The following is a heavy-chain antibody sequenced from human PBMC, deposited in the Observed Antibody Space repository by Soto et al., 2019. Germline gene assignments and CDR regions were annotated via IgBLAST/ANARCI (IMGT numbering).Heavy chain of an antibody. J-gene: IGHJ4*02. CDR3: ARGGLYQTYYFDY. CDR1: GYTLTELS. V-gene: IGHV1-69*13. Sequence: SVKVSCKVSGYTLTELSMHWVRQAPGQGLEWMGGIIPIFGTANYAQKFQGRVTITADESTSTAYMELSSLRSEDTAVYYCARGGLYQTYYFDYWGQGTLVTVSS. D-gene: IGHD2-2*01. CDR2: IIPIFGTA.